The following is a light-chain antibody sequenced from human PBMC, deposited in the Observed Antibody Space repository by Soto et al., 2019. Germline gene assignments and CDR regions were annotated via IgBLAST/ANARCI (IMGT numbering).Light chain of an antibody. CDR3: SSYTTSNTLV. Sequence: QSVLNQPASVSGSPGQSITISCTGTSSDVGAYTYVSWYQQHPGKAPKLMIFEVSDRPSGVSNRFSGSKSGNTASLTISGLQAEEEADYYCSSYTTSNTLVLGGGTKLTVL. CDR1: SSDVGAYTY. CDR2: EVS. J-gene: IGLJ2*01. V-gene: IGLV2-14*01.